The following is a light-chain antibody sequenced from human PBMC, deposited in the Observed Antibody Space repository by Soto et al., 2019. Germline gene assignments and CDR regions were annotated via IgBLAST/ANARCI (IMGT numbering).Light chain of an antibody. CDR1: SSDVGGYNY. CDR3: SSYTSSSTPYD. J-gene: IGLJ1*01. CDR2: EVS. Sequence: QSVLTQPASVSGSPGQSITISSTGTSSDVGGYNYVSWYQQHPGKAPKLMIYEVSNRPSGVSNRFSGSKSGNTASLTISGIQAEDEADYYCSSYTSSSTPYDFGPGTKLTVL. V-gene: IGLV2-14*01.